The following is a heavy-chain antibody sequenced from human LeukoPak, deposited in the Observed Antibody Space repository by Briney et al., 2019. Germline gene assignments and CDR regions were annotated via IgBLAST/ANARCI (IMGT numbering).Heavy chain of an antibody. CDR3: AADSVAGSRNFDY. CDR1: GFTFTSSA. CDR2: IVVGSGNT. D-gene: IGHD6-19*01. V-gene: IGHV1-58*01. J-gene: IGHJ4*02. Sequence: ASVKVSCKASGFTFTSSAVQWVRQARGQRLEWIGWIVVGSGNTNYAQKFQERVTITRDMSTSTAYMELSSLRSEDTAVYYCAADSVAGSRNFDYWGQGTPVTVSS.